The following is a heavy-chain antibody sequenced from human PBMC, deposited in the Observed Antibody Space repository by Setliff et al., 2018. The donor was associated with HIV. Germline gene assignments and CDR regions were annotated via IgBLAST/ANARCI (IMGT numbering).Heavy chain of an antibody. CDR1: GYTFTSYD. Sequence: ASVKVSCKASGYTFTSYDINWVRQATGQGLEWMGWMNPNSGNTGYAQRFQDRVTMTTDTSTSIVYMELSNLRSEDTAVYYCARGLWLVLYYFDYWGQGTLVTVSS. J-gene: IGHJ4*02. CDR2: MNPNSGNT. V-gene: IGHV1-8*01. CDR3: ARGLWLVLYYFDY. D-gene: IGHD6-19*01.